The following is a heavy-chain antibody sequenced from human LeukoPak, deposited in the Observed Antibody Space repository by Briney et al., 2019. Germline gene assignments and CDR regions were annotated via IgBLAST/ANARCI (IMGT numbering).Heavy chain of an antibody. Sequence: GGSLRLSCAASGFTFSSYAMSWVRQAPGKGLEWVSAISGSGGSTYYADSVKGRFTISRDNSKNTLYLQMNSLRAEDTAVYYCAKDEYDSSGYYCGPYYFDYWGQGTLVTVSS. CDR3: AKDEYDSSGYYCGPYYFDY. CDR1: GFTFSSYA. D-gene: IGHD3-22*01. V-gene: IGHV3-23*01. J-gene: IGHJ4*02. CDR2: ISGSGGST.